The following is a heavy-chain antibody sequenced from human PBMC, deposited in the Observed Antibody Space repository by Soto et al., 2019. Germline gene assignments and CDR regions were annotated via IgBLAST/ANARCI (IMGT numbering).Heavy chain of an antibody. CDR3: ARGAHSGSYYPVFDY. V-gene: IGHV4-34*01. CDR2: INHSGST. CDR1: GGSFSGYY. Sequence: PSETLSLTCAVYGGSFSGYYWSWIRQPPGKGLEWIGEINHSGSTYYNPSLKSRVTISVDTSKNQFSLKLSSVTAADTAVYYCARGAHSGSYYPVFDYWGQGTLVTVSS. J-gene: IGHJ4*02. D-gene: IGHD1-26*01.